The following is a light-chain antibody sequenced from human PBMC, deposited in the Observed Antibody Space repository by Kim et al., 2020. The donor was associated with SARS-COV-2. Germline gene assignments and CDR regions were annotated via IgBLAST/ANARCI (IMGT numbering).Light chain of an antibody. CDR1: QGINND. J-gene: IGKJ1*01. Sequence: ASVGDRVTIPCRASQGINNDLAWYQQKPGKVPNLLIYGASALQSGVPSRFSGRGSGRDFTLTISSLQPEDVAIYYCQKYNGAPWTFGQGRKVDIK. V-gene: IGKV1-27*01. CDR3: QKYNGAPWT. CDR2: GAS.